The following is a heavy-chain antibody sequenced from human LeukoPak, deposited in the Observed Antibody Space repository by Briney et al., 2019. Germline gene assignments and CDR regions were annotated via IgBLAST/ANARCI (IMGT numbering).Heavy chain of an antibody. Sequence: SETLSLTCAVYGGSFSGYYWSWIRQPPGKGLEWIGEINHSGSTNYNPSLKSRVTISVDTSKNQFSLKLSSATAADTAVYYCASRAGDSSGPLAGWFDPWGQGTLVTVSS. J-gene: IGHJ5*02. CDR1: GGSFSGYY. V-gene: IGHV4-34*01. D-gene: IGHD3-22*01. CDR3: ASRAGDSSGPLAGWFDP. CDR2: INHSGST.